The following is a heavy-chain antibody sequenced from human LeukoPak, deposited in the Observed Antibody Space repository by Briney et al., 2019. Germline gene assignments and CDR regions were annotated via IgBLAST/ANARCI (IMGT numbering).Heavy chain of an antibody. V-gene: IGHV3-11*01. CDR2: ISNSGSVC. Sequence: GGSLRLSCAASGFTFSDYYRSWIRRAPGKGLEWVLYISNSGSVCYYADSVMGGFTIPRDNAKNSLYLQMPSLRAEDTAVYYCARSYGYGVDAFDIWGQGTMVTVSS. CDR3: ARSYGYGVDAFDI. D-gene: IGHD5-18*01. J-gene: IGHJ3*02. CDR1: GFTFSDYY.